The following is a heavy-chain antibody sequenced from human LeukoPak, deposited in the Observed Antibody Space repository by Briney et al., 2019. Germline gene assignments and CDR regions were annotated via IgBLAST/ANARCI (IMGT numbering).Heavy chain of an antibody. CDR2: ISGSGGNT. CDR1: GFTFSSYA. CDR3: AKGPAFWPYYYYGMDV. D-gene: IGHD3-3*01. V-gene: IGHV3-23*01. Sequence: GGSLRLSCAASGFTFSSYAMNWVRQAPGKGLEWVSAISGSGGNTYYADSVKGRFTISRDNSKNTLYLQMNSLGAEDTAVYYCAKGPAFWPYYYYGMDVWGQGTTVTVSS. J-gene: IGHJ6*02.